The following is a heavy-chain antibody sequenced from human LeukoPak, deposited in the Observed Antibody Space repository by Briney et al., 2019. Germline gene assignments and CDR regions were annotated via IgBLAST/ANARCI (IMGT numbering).Heavy chain of an antibody. D-gene: IGHD3-22*01. J-gene: IGHJ1*01. CDR1: GFTFSSYW. CDR3: ARAAGYYDSSGYYYAEYFQH. Sequence: GGSLRLSCAASGFTFSSYWMSWVRQAPGKGLEWVANIKQDGSEKYYVDSVKGRFTISRDNAKNSLYLQMNSLRAEDTAVYYCARAAGYYDSSGYYYAEYFQHWGQGTLVTVSS. V-gene: IGHV3-7*01. CDR2: IKQDGSEK.